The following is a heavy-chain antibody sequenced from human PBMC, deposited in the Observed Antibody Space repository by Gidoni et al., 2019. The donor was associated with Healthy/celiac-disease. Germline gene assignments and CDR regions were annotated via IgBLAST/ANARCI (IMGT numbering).Heavy chain of an antibody. J-gene: IGHJ4*02. Sequence: QVQLQESGPGLVKPSQTLSLTCTVSGGSISSGGYYWSWIRQHPGKGLEWIGYIYYSGSTYYNPSLKSRVTISVDTSKNQFSLKLSSVTAADTAVYYCASRVYYDSSGYYYGGVDYWGQGTLVTVSS. D-gene: IGHD3-22*01. CDR2: IYYSGST. CDR3: ASRVYYDSSGYYYGGVDY. V-gene: IGHV4-31*03. CDR1: GGSISSGGYY.